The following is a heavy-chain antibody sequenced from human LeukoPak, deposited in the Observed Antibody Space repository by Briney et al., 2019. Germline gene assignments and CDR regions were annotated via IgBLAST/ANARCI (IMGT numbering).Heavy chain of an antibody. CDR3: AKDLGYQLLD. CDR1: RFTFSNYG. D-gene: IGHD2-2*01. Sequence: GGSLRLSCAASRFTFSNYGMHWVRQAPGKGLEWVAFIRYDGRTKYYADSVKGRFTISRDNSKNTLYLQMDSLRAEDTAVYYCAKDLGYQLLDWGQGTLVTVSS. CDR2: IRYDGRTK. J-gene: IGHJ4*02. V-gene: IGHV3-30*02.